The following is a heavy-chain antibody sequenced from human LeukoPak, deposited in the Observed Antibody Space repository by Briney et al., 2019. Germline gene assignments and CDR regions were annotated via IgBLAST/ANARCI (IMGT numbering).Heavy chain of an antibody. CDR3: ARGGIAAEGGSSSPSLNFDY. J-gene: IGHJ4*02. CDR1: GGSFSGYY. D-gene: IGHD6-13*01. V-gene: IGHV4-34*01. Sequence: SETLSLTCAVYGGSFSGYYWSWIRQPPGKGLEWIGEINHSGSTNYNPSLTSRVTISVDTSKNQFSLKLSSVTAADTAVYYCARGGIAAEGGSSSPSLNFDYWGQGTLVTVSS. CDR2: INHSGST.